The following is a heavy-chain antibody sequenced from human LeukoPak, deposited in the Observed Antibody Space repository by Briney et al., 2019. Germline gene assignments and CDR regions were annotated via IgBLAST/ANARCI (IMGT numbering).Heavy chain of an antibody. CDR3: ARTRKQLGTSFDY. Sequence: SETLSLTCAVYGGSFSGYYWSWIRQPPGKGLEWIGEINHSGSTNYNPSLKSRVTISVDTSKNQFSLKLSSVTAADTPVYYCARTRKQLGTSFDYWGQGTLVTVSS. V-gene: IGHV4-34*01. D-gene: IGHD6-6*01. J-gene: IGHJ4*02. CDR1: GGSFSGYY. CDR2: INHSGST.